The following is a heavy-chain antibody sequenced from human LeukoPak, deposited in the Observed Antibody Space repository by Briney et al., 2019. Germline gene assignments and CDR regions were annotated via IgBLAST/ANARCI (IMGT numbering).Heavy chain of an antibody. CDR2: IKQDGSVE. CDR1: GFTFSSYW. Sequence: GGSLRLSCAASGFTFSSYWMSWVRQAPGKGLEWVANIKQDGSVEYYVVSVKGRLTISRDNAKESLYLQMNSLRAEDTAVYYCARIGYSSSSFDYWGQGTLVTVSS. CDR3: ARIGYSSSSFDY. V-gene: IGHV3-7*05. D-gene: IGHD6-6*01. J-gene: IGHJ4*02.